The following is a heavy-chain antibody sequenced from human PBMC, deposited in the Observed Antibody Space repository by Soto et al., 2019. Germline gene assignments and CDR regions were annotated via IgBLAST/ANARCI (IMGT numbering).Heavy chain of an antibody. J-gene: IGHJ6*02. Sequence: SETLSLTCAVYGGSFSGYSWTWLRQPPGKGLEWIGEINHSGTTDYNPALKSRVTMSAHTSKNQFSLRMTSVTAADTAVYYCARARFDSWSHIYYGLDVWGQGTTVTVSS. CDR2: INHSGTT. CDR3: ARARFDSWSHIYYGLDV. D-gene: IGHD3-3*01. CDR1: GGSFSGYS. V-gene: IGHV4-34*01.